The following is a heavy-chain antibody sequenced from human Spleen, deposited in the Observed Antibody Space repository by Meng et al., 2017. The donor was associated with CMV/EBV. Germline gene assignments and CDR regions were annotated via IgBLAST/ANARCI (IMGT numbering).Heavy chain of an antibody. Sequence: YYWSWIRQPPGKGLEWIGEINHGGSTNYTPSLKSRVTISVDTSKNQFSLKLSSVTAADTAVYYCARVPSLGYCSSTSCPRGTYLDYWGQGTLVTVSS. CDR1: YY. J-gene: IGHJ4*02. D-gene: IGHD2-2*01. CDR3: ARVPSLGYCSSTSCPRGTYLDY. V-gene: IGHV4-34*01. CDR2: INHGGST.